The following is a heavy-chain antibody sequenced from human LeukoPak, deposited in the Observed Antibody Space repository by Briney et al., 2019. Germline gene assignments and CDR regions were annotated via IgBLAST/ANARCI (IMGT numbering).Heavy chain of an antibody. Sequence: GESLKISCKGSGYSFTSYWFGWVGQMHGKGLEWVGTISPGDSDTRYSHSFQGQVTISADKSISTAYLQWSSLKAADTAMYYCARLQYSSGFDYWGQGTLVTVSS. CDR3: ARLQYSSGFDY. CDR1: GYSFTSYW. CDR2: ISPGDSDT. J-gene: IGHJ4*02. D-gene: IGHD6-19*01. V-gene: IGHV5-51*01.